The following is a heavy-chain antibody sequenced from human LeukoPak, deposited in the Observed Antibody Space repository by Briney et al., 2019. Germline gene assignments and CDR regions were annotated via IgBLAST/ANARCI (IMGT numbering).Heavy chain of an antibody. V-gene: IGHV1-2*02. CDR1: GYTFDDEY. CDR2: INPKNGDT. D-gene: IGHD1-26*01. CDR3: ARRVQKLVGTNWFDP. Sequence: GASVKVSCKASGYTFDDEYILWVRQAPGLGLEWMGWINPKNGDTNYAQRFQGRDTMTRDTSISTAYMELRRLKSDASAVYHCARRVQKLVGTNWFDPWGQGTLVTVSS. J-gene: IGHJ5*02.